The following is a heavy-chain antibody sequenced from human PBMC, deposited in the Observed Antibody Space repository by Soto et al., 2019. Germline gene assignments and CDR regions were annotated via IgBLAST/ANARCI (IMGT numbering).Heavy chain of an antibody. Sequence: SATLSLTCTVSGGSISSFYWNWIRQPPGKGLEWIGYIYYSGSTNYNPSLKSRVTISVDTSKNQFSLKLTSVTAADTAVYYCARSRYTSGWWTPPFDYWGQGTLVTVSS. V-gene: IGHV4-59*01. CDR3: ARSRYTSGWWTPPFDY. J-gene: IGHJ4*02. CDR2: IYYSGST. CDR1: GGSISSFY. D-gene: IGHD6-19*01.